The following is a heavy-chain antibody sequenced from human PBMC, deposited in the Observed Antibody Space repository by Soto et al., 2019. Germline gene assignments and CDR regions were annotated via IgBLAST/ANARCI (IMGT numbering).Heavy chain of an antibody. CDR2: ISDTGAT. Sequence: QVHLQESGPGLLKAAATLSLRCVVSGGSISSGGYFCSWIRQPPGKGLEYTGFISDTGATYYNPSLRSRASITAETSKNQVSVRLPSVTAADTATSYCARSPTPPNTGGYLSNWGPGTLVTVSS. CDR3: ARSPTPPNTGGYLSN. V-gene: IGHV4-31*11. J-gene: IGHJ4*02. CDR1: GGSISSGGYF. D-gene: IGHD5-12*01.